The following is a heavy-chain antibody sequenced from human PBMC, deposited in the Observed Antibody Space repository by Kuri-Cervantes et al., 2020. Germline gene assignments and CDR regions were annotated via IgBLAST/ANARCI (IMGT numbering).Heavy chain of an antibody. CDR1: GFTFSSYS. Sequence: GESLKISCAASGFTFSSYSMNWVRQAPGKGLEWVSYISSSSTIYYADSVKGRFTISRDNAKNSLYLQMNSLRDEDTAVYYCARERSTVTTEVYYYYGMDVWGQGTTVTVSS. CDR3: ARERSTVTTEVYYYYGMDV. D-gene: IGHD4-17*01. CDR2: ISSSSTI. J-gene: IGHJ6*02. V-gene: IGHV3-48*02.